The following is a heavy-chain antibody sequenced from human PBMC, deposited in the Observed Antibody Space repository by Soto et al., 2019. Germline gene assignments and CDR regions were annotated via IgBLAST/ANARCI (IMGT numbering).Heavy chain of an antibody. CDR3: ARGKFLTDSH. CDR2: IYSGGST. V-gene: IGHV3-53*04. J-gene: IGHJ4*02. D-gene: IGHD3-9*01. Sequence: EVQLVESGGGLVQPGGSLRLSCAASGFTVSSNYMSWVRQAPGKGLEGGSVIYSGGSTYYADSVKGRLTISRHNSNITMYLQMTVLRAEPTAVYYCARGKFLTDSHWGQGPLLTVSS. CDR1: GFTVSSNY.